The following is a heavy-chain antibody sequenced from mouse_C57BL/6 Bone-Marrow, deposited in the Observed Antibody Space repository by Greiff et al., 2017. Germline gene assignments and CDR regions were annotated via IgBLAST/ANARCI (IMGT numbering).Heavy chain of an antibody. CDR2: INPNNGGT. CDR1: GYTFTDYY. Sequence: VQLQQSGPELVKPGASVKISCKASGYTFTDYYMNWVKQSHGKSLEWIGDINPNNGGTSYNQKFKGTATLTVDKSSSTAYMELLSLTSEDSAVYYCAREGGSSYPYYAMDYWGQGTSVTVSS. D-gene: IGHD1-1*01. V-gene: IGHV1-26*01. CDR3: AREGGSSYPYYAMDY. J-gene: IGHJ4*01.